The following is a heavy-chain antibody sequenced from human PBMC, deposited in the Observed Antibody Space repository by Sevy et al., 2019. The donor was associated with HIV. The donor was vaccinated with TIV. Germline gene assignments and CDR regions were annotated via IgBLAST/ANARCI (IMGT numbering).Heavy chain of an antibody. CDR2: VFSSSSYI. CDR3: ARDKTVLEGRYGMDG. CDR1: GFTFSSYN. J-gene: IGHJ6*01. D-gene: IGHD4-17*01. V-gene: IGHV3-21*01. Sequence: GGSLRLSCAASGFTFSSYNMNWVRQAPGKGLEWVSFVFSSSSYIYYADSVKGRFTISRDNAKNSLYLQMNSLRAEDTAWYYCARDKTVLEGRYGMDGWGQGTTGTVSS.